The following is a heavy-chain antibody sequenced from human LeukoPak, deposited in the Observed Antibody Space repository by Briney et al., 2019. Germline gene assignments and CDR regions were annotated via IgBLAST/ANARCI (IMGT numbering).Heavy chain of an antibody. CDR2: IYTSGST. CDR3: ARDTLFVSGYSSSWYGMDV. D-gene: IGHD6-13*01. CDR1: GGSISSYY. V-gene: IGHV4-4*07. Sequence: TSETLSLTCTVSGGSISSYYWSWIRQPAGKGLERIGRIYTSGSTNYNPSLKSQVTMSVDTSKNQFSLKLSSVTAADTAVYYCARDTLFVSGYSSSWYGMDVWGQGTTVTVSS. J-gene: IGHJ6*02.